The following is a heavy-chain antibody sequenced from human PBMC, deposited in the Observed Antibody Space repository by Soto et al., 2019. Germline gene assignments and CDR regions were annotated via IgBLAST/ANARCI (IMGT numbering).Heavy chain of an antibody. Sequence: ASVKVSCKASGYTFTSYGISWVRQAPGQGLEWMGWIIAYNGNINYAQKLQGRVTMTTDTSTSTAYMELRSLRSDDTAVYYCARGSGEQQWLRGWFDPWGQGTLVTVSS. D-gene: IGHD6-19*01. V-gene: IGHV1-18*01. CDR2: IIAYNGNI. CDR1: GYTFTSYG. CDR3: ARGSGEQQWLRGWFDP. J-gene: IGHJ5*02.